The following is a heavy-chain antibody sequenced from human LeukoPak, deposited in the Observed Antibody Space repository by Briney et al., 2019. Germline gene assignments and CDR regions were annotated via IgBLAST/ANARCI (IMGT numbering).Heavy chain of an antibody. CDR2: ISSSGRNT. V-gene: IGHV3-23*01. CDR3: AKDHSGTWDYFDY. Sequence: GGSLRLSCAASGLTFSSYAMSWVRRAPGRGLEWDSTISSSGRNTDYADSVKGRFTISRDNSKNTFYLQMNSLRAEDTALYYCAKDHSGTWDYFDYWGQGTLVTVSS. D-gene: IGHD1-26*01. CDR1: GLTFSSYA. J-gene: IGHJ4*02.